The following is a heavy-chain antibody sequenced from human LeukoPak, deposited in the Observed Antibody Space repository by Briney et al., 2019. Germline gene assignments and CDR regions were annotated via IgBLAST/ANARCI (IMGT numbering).Heavy chain of an antibody. CDR3: AKGLGPFDY. J-gene: IGHJ4*02. CDR2: ISGSGAST. V-gene: IGHV3-23*01. CDR1: GFTFSSYA. Sequence: GGSLRLSCAASGFTFSSYAMNWVRQAPGKGLEWVSTISGSGASTYYADSVKGRFTISRDNSKNTLYLQMNSLRAEDTAVYYCAKGLGPFDYWGQGTLVTVSS. D-gene: IGHD1-26*01.